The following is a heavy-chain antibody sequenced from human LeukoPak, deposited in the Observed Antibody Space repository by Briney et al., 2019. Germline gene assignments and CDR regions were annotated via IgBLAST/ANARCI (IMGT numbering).Heavy chain of an antibody. CDR2: IRHSDGST. CDR1: GFTFNIYT. D-gene: IGHD1-1*01. V-gene: IGHV3-23*01. J-gene: IGHJ4*02. Sequence: PGGSLRLSCAASGFTFNIYTMYWVRQAPGKGLEWVSGIRHSDGSTYYVDAVKGRFTISSDKSKNTLFLQMNSLRAEDTALYYCAKGLETESRLDSWGQGTLVTVSS. CDR3: AKGLETESRLDS.